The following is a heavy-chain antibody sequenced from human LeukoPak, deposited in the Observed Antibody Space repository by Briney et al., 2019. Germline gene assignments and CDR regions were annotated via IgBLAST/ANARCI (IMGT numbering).Heavy chain of an antibody. V-gene: IGHV4-38-2*01. CDR3: ARPGQPSVTTSYAFDI. Sequence: PSETLSLTCAVSGYSISSGYYWGWIRQPPGKGLEWIGSIYHSGSTYYNPSLKSRVTISVDTSKNQFSLKLSSVTAADTAVYYCARPGQPSVTTSYAFDIWGQGTMGTVSS. CDR1: GYSISSGYY. J-gene: IGHJ3*02. CDR2: IYHSGST. D-gene: IGHD4-17*01.